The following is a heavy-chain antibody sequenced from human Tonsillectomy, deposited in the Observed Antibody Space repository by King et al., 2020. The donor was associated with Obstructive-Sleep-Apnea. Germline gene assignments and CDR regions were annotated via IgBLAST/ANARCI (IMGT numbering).Heavy chain of an antibody. CDR3: ARRAVVLRYFDSLVYGVDV. J-gene: IGHJ6*02. CDR2: ISYDGINK. D-gene: IGHD3-9*01. Sequence: VQLVESGGGVVQPGRSLRLSCAASGFIFRTYSMHWVRQAPGKGLEWVAVISYDGINKSYADSVKGQFTISRDNSNNTLYLQMNSLRGEDTAVYFCARRAVVLRYFDSLVYGVDVWGQGTTVTVSS. CDR1: GFIFRTYS. V-gene: IGHV3-30*04.